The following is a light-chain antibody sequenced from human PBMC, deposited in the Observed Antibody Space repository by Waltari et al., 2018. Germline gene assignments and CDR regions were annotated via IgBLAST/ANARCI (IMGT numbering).Light chain of an antibody. Sequence: EIVLTQSPGTLSLSPGERATLSCRASQSVTRTLAWYQQKPGQAPRLLIYGASNRATGIPVRFSGSGSGTDFSLTISRLEPEDFAVYYCQHYLRLPATFGQGTKVEIK. CDR1: QSVTRT. J-gene: IGKJ1*01. CDR3: QHYLRLPAT. V-gene: IGKV3-20*01. CDR2: GAS.